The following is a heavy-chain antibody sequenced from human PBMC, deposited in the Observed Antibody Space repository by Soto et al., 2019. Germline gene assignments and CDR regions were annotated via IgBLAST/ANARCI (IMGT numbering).Heavy chain of an antibody. Sequence: EVQLVESGGGLVKPGGSLRLSCVGSGFTFSYAWMNWVRQAPGKGLEWVGRIKSKTNDGTTDYAAPAKGRFTISRDDSKNTLYLQMNSLKTEDTAVYFCTTDVLYRWVVFPRFDFWGQGTAVTVSS. CDR2: IKSKTNDGTT. CDR3: TTDVLYRWVVFPRFDF. D-gene: IGHD3-16*01. J-gene: IGHJ4*02. V-gene: IGHV3-15*07. CDR1: GFTFSYAW.